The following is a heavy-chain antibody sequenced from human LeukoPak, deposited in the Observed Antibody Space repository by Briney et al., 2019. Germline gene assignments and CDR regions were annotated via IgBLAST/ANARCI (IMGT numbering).Heavy chain of an antibody. CDR1: GYTFRDFG. V-gene: IGHV1-18*01. Sequence: ASVKVSCKASGYTFRDFGISWVRQAPGQGLEWMGWITTYNGNTNYIQKLQGRVTMTTDTSTSTAYMELRSLRSDDTAVYYCARGPYYDSWSGAGYWGQGTLVTVSS. D-gene: IGHD3-3*01. CDR2: ITTYNGNT. CDR3: ARGPYYDSWSGAGY. J-gene: IGHJ4*02.